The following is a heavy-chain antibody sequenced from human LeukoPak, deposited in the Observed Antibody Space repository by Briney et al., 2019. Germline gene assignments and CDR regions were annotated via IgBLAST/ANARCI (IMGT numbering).Heavy chain of an antibody. V-gene: IGHV4-30-2*01. Sequence: SETLSLTCTVSGGSISSGGYYWSWIRQPPGKGLEWIGYIYHSGSTYYNPSLKSRVTISVDRSKNQFSLKLSSVTAADTAVYYCARGGFIAAAGAFDIWGQGTMVTVSS. D-gene: IGHD6-13*01. CDR1: GGSISSGGYY. CDR3: ARGGFIAAAGAFDI. J-gene: IGHJ3*02. CDR2: IYHSGST.